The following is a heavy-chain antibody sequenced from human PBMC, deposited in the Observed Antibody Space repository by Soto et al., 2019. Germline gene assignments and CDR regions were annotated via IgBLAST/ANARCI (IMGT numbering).Heavy chain of an antibody. CDR2: IDPGDSDM. CDR1: GHSFSTSW. V-gene: IGHV5-51*01. Sequence: PGQSLKVSCMGSGHSFSTSWIGWDRQLPGTGLAWVGIIDPGDSDMKYDSSVQGQVTISVDKDISTAYLQCSSLKASDTATYYCPRHPYHWYDNSEYKYRFDDWDQGTLVTVSS. J-gene: IGHJ4*02. D-gene: IGHD3-22*01. CDR3: PRHPYHWYDNSEYKYRFDD.